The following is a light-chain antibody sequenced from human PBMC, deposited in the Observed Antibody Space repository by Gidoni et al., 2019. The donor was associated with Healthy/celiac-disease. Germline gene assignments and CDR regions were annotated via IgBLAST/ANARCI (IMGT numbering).Light chain of an antibody. J-gene: IGKJ1*01. CDR1: QDISNY. Sequence: DIQMTHSPSSLCASVGDSVTITCQASQDISNYLNWYQQKPGTAPKLLIYDASNLETGVPSRFSGSGSGTDFTFTISSLQPEDIATYYCQQYDNLPRTFGQGTKVEIK. V-gene: IGKV1-33*01. CDR2: DAS. CDR3: QQYDNLPRT.